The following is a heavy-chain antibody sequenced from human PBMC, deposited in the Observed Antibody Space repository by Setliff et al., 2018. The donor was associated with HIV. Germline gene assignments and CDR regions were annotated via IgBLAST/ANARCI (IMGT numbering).Heavy chain of an antibody. D-gene: IGHD3-10*01. V-gene: IGHV4-59*01. CDR1: GGSINNYF. Sequence: SETLSLTCTVSGGSINNYFWSWIRQPPGKGLEWLGCLYYTGRANYNPSLKSRLTVSVDTSKNQFSLKLSSVTAADTAVYYCARRSTVARGVDCFDLWGQGTQVTVSS. CDR3: ARRSTVARGVDCFDL. J-gene: IGHJ4*02. CDR2: LYYTGRA.